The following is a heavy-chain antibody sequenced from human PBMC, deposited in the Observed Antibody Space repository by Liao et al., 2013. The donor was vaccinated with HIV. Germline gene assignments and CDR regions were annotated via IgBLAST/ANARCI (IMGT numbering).Heavy chain of an antibody. CDR2: FHSRGTT. CDR3: ATDSSGWVGH. J-gene: IGHJ5*02. CDR1: DGSINNFY. D-gene: IGHD6-19*01. V-gene: IGHV4-4*07. Sequence: QVHLQESGPGQVKPSETLSLTCTVSDGSINNFYWTWIRQPAGKGLEWIGRFHSRGTTNYNPSLKRRVTMSVDTSKNQFSLKVNSLTAADTAVYYCATDSSGWVGHWGQGTLVTVSS.